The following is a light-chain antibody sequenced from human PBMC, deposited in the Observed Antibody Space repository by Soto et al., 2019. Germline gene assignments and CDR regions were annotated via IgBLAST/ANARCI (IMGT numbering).Light chain of an antibody. Sequence: EIVLTQSPGTLSLSPGERATLSCRASQSVSSSYLAWYQQKPGQAPRLLIYGASSRATGIPDRFSGSGSGTDFTLTISRLEPEDFAVCYCQQYGSSPLITFGQGTRLEIK. CDR1: QSVSSSY. V-gene: IGKV3-20*01. CDR2: GAS. J-gene: IGKJ5*01. CDR3: QQYGSSPLIT.